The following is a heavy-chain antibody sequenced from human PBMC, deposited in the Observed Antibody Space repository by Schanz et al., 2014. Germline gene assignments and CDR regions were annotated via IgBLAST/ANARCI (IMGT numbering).Heavy chain of an antibody. J-gene: IGHJ4*02. CDR3: ARIGGSVFDY. CDR2: IGNGGVTI. V-gene: IGHV3-11*01. D-gene: IGHD3-10*01. Sequence: QVQLVDSGGGLVKPGGSLRLSCTASGFPFSDYFMAWIRQPPGRGLEWVSYIGNGGVTIYYADSVKGRFTISRDNSKNSLYLQMNSLRAEDTAAYYCARIGGSVFDYWAQGTLVTVSS. CDR1: GFPFSDYF.